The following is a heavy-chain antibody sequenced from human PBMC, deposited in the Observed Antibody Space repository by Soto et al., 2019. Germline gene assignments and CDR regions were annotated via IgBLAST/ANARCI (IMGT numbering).Heavy chain of an antibody. CDR3: ASRGAYCPGGSGYSRADY. CDR1: GGSFSGYY. V-gene: IGHV4-34*01. J-gene: IGHJ4*02. Sequence: PSETLSLTCAVYGGSFSGYYWSWIRQPPGKGLEWIGEINHSGSTNYNPSLKSRVTISVDTSKNQFSLKLSSVTAADTAVYYCASRGAYCPGGSGYSRADYWGQGTLVTVS. CDR2: INHSGST. D-gene: IGHD2-15*01.